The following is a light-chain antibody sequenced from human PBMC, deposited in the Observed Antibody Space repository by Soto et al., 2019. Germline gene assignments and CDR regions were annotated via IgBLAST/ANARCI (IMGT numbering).Light chain of an antibody. CDR3: SSYTSSSTLGV. V-gene: IGLV2-14*01. CDR1: SIDVGGYNY. J-gene: IGLJ1*01. CDR2: EVS. Sequence: SVLTQPASVSGSPGQSITISCTGTSIDVGGYNYVSWYQQHPGKAPKLMIYEVSNRPSGVSNRFSGSKSGNTASLTISGLQAEDEADYYCSSYTSSSTLGVXGTGTKVTV.